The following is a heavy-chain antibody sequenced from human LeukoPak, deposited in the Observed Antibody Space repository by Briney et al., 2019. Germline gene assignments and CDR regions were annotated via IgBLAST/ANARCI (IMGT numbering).Heavy chain of an antibody. V-gene: IGHV4-59*08. CDR2: IYSSGST. Sequence: SETLSLTCTVSGGSVNNNYWGWIRQPPGKGLEWVGYIYSSGSTTYNPSLESRLTISIDTSKNHFSLKLSSVTAADTAVYYCAKRAVTTAGDLWFDPWGKGTLVTVSS. D-gene: IGHD2-21*01. CDR3: AKRAVTTAGDLWFDP. J-gene: IGHJ5*02. CDR1: GGSVNNNY.